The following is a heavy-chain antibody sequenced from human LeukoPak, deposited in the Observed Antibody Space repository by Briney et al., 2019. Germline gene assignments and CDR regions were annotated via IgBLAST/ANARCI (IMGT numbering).Heavy chain of an antibody. CDR3: ARGRSIVVVPAAIPDY. CDR2: ISSSSSYI. V-gene: IGHV3-21*01. CDR1: GFTFSSYS. D-gene: IGHD2-2*01. J-gene: IGHJ4*02. Sequence: GGSLRLSCAASGFTFSSYSMNWVRQAPGKGLEWVSSISSSSSYIYYADSVKGRFTISRDNAKNSLYLQMNSLRAEDTAVYYCARGRSIVVVPAAIPDYWGQGTLVTVSS.